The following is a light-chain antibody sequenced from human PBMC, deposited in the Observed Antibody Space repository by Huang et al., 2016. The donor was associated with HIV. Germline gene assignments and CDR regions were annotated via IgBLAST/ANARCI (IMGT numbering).Light chain of an antibody. J-gene: IGKJ4*01. CDR1: QSLVYSDASTY. CDR2: KVS. CDR3: MQGKHWPLT. V-gene: IGKV2-30*01. Sequence: DVVMTQSPLSLPVTLGQPASISCRSSQSLVYSDASTYLNWFQQRPGQAPRRLIYKVSNRDAGVPDRFSGSGSGTDFTLKISRVEAEDVGVYYCMQGKHWPLTFGGGTKVEIK.